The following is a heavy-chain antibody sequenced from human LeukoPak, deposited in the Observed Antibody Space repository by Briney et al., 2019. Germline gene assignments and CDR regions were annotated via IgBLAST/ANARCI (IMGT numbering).Heavy chain of an antibody. J-gene: IGHJ4*02. D-gene: IGHD1-26*01. V-gene: IGHV3-23*01. CDR3: ARGRRIGTNLYYFDF. Sequence: GGSLRLSCAASGFTFSTYAINWVRQAPGRGLEWVSGISGSGTKTYSADSVKGRFTISRDNSKNTVYLQMNSLRAEDTAVYFCARGRRIGTNLYYFDFWGKGAPVTVSS. CDR1: GFTFSTYA. CDR2: ISGSGTKT.